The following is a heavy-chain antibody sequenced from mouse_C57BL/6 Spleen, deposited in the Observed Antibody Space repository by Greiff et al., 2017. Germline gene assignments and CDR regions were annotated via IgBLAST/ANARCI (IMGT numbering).Heavy chain of an antibody. Sequence: EVMLVESGGGLVQPGESLKLSCESNEYAFPSHDMSWVRKTPEKRLELVAAINSDGGSTYYPDTMERRFIISRDNTKKTLYLQMSSLRSEDTALYYCERHHYGSSCWYFDVWGTGTTVTVSS. V-gene: IGHV5-2*01. D-gene: IGHD1-1*01. CDR3: ERHHYGSSCWYFDV. CDR1: EYAFPSHD. J-gene: IGHJ1*03. CDR2: INSDGGST.